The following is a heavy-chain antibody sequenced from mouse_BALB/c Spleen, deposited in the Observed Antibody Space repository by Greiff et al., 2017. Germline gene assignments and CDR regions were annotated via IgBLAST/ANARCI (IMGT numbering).Heavy chain of an antibody. J-gene: IGHJ2*01. V-gene: IGHV5-12-1*01. CDR1: GFAFSSYD. CDR3: ARGATAVDY. D-gene: IGHD1-2*01. CDR2: ISSGGGST. Sequence: EVKLVESGGGLVKPGGSLKLSCAASGFAFSSYDMSWVRQTPEKRLEWVAYISSGGGSTYYPDTVKGRFTISRDNAKNTLYLQMSSLKSEDTAMYYCARGATAVDYWGQGTTLTVSS.